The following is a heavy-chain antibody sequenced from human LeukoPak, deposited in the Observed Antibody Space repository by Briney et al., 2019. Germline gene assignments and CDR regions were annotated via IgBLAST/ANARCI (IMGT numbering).Heavy chain of an antibody. CDR3: ARRREMATISRTFDI. J-gene: IGHJ3*02. Sequence: GESLKISCKGSGYSFTSYWIGWVRQMPGKGLEWMGIIYPGDSDTRYSPSFQGQVTVSADKSISTAYLQWSSLKASDTAMYYCARRREMATISRTFDIWGQGTMVTVSS. CDR2: IYPGDSDT. V-gene: IGHV5-51*01. CDR1: GYSFTSYW. D-gene: IGHD5-24*01.